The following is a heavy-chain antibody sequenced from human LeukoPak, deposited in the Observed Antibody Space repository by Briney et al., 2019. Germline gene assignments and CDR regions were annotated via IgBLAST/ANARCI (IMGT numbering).Heavy chain of an antibody. CDR1: GGSISSYY. CDR2: IYYSGST. J-gene: IGHJ4*02. V-gene: IGHV4-59*08. Sequence: SETLSLTCTVSGGSISSYYWSWIRQPPGKGLEWIGYIYYSGSTNYNPSLKSRVTISVDTSKNQFSLKLSSVTAADTAVYYCARLRYSGYGRYYFDYRGQGTLVTVSS. CDR3: ARLRYSGYGRYYFDY. D-gene: IGHD5-12*01.